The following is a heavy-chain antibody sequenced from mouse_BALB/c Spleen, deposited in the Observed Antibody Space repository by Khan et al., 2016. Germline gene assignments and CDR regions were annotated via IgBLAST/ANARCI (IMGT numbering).Heavy chain of an antibody. CDR3: AGSGATATAFAD. V-gene: IGHV1-87*01. CDR1: GYTFTSYW. D-gene: IGHD1-2*01. J-gene: IGHJ3*01. Sequence: QVQLQQSGAELARPGASVKLSCKASGYTFTSYWMQWVKQRPGQGLEWIGAIYPGDGDSRYTQKFKGKATLTADKSSSTAYMQLSTLASEASAVYYCAGSGATATAFADWGQGTLVTVS. CDR2: IYPGDGDS.